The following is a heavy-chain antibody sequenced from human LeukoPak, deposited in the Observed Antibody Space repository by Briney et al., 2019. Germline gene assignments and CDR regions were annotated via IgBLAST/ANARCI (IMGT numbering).Heavy chain of an antibody. CDR1: GYTFSNYW. J-gene: IGHJ4*02. CDR3: ARGPKNVDTAMVGQCYFDY. CDR2: INHSGST. Sequence: KPGESLKISCEASGYTFSNYWIGWVRQMPGKGLEWIGEINHSGSTNYNPSLKSRVTISVDTSKNQFSLKLSSVTAADTAVYYCARGPKNVDTAMVGQCYFDYWGQGTLVTVSS. D-gene: IGHD5-18*01. V-gene: IGHV4-34*01.